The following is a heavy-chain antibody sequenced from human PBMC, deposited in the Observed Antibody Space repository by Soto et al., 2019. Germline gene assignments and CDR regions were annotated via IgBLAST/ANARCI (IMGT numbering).Heavy chain of an antibody. V-gene: IGHV4-34*01. CDR2: INHSGST. Sequence: QVQLQQWGAGLLKPSETLSLTCAVYGGSFSGYYWTWIRQPPGTGLEWIGEINHSGSTNYNPSLKSRVTLAVDTSNNQFSLKMTSVPEADTAVYYCARDKITGPFDYWGHGTLVTVSS. CDR3: ARDKITGPFDY. CDR1: GGSFSGYY. J-gene: IGHJ4*01. D-gene: IGHD2-8*02.